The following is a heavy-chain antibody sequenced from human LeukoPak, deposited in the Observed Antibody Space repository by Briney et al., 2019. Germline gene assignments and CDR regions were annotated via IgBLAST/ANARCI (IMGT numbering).Heavy chain of an antibody. CDR1: GLTVGSFG. CDR3: ARARASGRSGFDY. V-gene: IGHV3-48*02. D-gene: IGHD2-15*01. Sequence: GGSRRFSCVASGLTVGSFGMTWVRQAPGKGREGVSYISSSSSTIYYADSVKGRFTISRDNAKNSLDLQMNSLRDEDTAVYYCARARASGRSGFDYWGQGTLVTVSS. CDR2: ISSSSSTI. J-gene: IGHJ4*02.